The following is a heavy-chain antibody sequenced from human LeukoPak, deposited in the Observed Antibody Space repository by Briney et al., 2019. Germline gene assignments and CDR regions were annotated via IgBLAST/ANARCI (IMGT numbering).Heavy chain of an antibody. D-gene: IGHD6-19*01. CDR1: GFTFSSYD. CDR3: AREGEQWLVRGSHFDY. V-gene: IGHV3-21*01. J-gene: IGHJ4*02. CDR2: ISSSSSYI. Sequence: KSGGSLRLSCAASGFTFSSYDMSWVRQAPGKGLEWVSSISSSSSYIYYADSVKGRFTISRDNAKNSLYLQMNSLRAEDTAVYYCAREGEQWLVRGSHFDYWGQGTLVTVSS.